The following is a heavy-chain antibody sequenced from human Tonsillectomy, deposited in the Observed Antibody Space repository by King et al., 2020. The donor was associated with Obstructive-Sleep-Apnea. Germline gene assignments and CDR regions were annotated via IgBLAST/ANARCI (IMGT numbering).Heavy chain of an antibody. CDR2: SSPNSGAT. J-gene: IGHJ4*02. CDR1: GYTFTGYY. D-gene: IGHD3-10*01. CDR3: ARDMSAYDSTSPAY. V-gene: IGHV1-2*02. Sequence: VQLVESGAEVKKPGASVKVSCKAYGYTFTGYYIHWVRQAPGQGLEWMVWSSPNSGATKYAQKFQDRVTMTRDTSISTAYMDLSRLRSDDTAIYYCARDMSAYDSTSPAYWGQGTLVTVSS.